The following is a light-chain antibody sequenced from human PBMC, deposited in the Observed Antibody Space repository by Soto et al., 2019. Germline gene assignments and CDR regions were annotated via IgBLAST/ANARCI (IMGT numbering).Light chain of an antibody. J-gene: IGKJ3*01. CDR1: QSVTVNS. Sequence: EILLTQSPSTLSFSPGEGVTRSCRASQSVTVNSLAWYQQKPGQAPRLLIYAASTRDTAVPDRFTGSGSGTDFALTISRLEPEDFAVYYCQQYGDSPRTFGPGTKVDIK. CDR2: AAS. V-gene: IGKV3-20*01. CDR3: QQYGDSPRT.